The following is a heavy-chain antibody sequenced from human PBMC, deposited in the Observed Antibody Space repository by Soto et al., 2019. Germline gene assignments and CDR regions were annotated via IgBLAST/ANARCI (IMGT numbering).Heavy chain of an antibody. D-gene: IGHD3-22*01. V-gene: IGHV5-10-1*01. CDR3: ARQIYDSDTGPNFQYYFDS. CDR1: GYSFAGYW. Sequence: GESLKISCKGSGYSFAGYWITWVRQKTGKGLEWMGRIDPSDSQTYYSPSFRGHVTISVTKSITTVFLQWSSLRASDTAMYYCARQIYDSDTGPNFQYYFDSWGQGTPVTVSS. CDR2: IDPSDSQT. J-gene: IGHJ4*02.